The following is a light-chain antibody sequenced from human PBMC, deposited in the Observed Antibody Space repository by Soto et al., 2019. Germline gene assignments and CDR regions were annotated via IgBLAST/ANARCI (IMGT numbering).Light chain of an antibody. V-gene: IGKV1-5*01. CDR2: DAS. CDR1: QTISNW. CDR3: QQYNSYWRT. J-gene: IGKJ1*01. Sequence: DIQMTQSPSTLSASVGDRVTITCRASQTISNWLAWYQQKPGKAPKLLIYDASSLESGVPSRFSGNGSGTEFTLTISSLQPDDFATYYCQQYNSYWRTFGQGTKVDIK.